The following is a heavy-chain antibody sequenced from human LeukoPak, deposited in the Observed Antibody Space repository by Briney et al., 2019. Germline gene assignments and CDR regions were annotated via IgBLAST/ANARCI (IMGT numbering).Heavy chain of an antibody. CDR2: IYYSGST. CDR1: GGSISSSSYY. V-gene: IGHV4-39*01. J-gene: IGHJ3*02. CDR3: ARGRGIRYTRRGTFDI. D-gene: IGHD3-16*02. Sequence: PSETLSLTCTVSGGSISSSSYYWGWIRQPPGEGLEWIGSIYYSGSTYYNPSLKSRVTISVDTSKNQFSLKLSSVTAADTTVYYCARGRGIRYTRRGTFDIWGQGTMVTVSS.